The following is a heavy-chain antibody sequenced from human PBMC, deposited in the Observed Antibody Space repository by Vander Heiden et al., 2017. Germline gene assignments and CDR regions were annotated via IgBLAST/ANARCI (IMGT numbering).Heavy chain of an antibody. CDR2: SRNKAASHTT. J-gene: IGHJ1*01. V-gene: IGHV3-72*01. Sequence: EVQLVESGGGLVQPGGSLRLSCVGSGFTLSDHYMDWVRKAPGKGLEWVGRSRNKAASHTTAYAASVEGRFAISRDDSKNSLYLQLNSLKTEDTAMYYCATSPSSGYNWGQGTQVTVSS. CDR3: ATSPSSGYN. CDR1: GFTLSDHY. D-gene: IGHD3-22*01.